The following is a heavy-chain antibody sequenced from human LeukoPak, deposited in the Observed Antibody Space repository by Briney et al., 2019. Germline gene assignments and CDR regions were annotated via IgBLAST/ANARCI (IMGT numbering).Heavy chain of an antibody. CDR3: ATSGGDYYYYSLDV. CDR1: GGTFSRYA. V-gene: IGHV1-69*13. D-gene: IGHD3-10*01. CDR2: IIPVLGTT. Sequence: GASVKVSCKASGGTFSRYAISWVRQAPGQGLEWMGGIIPVLGTTNYAQTFQNKVTIIADDATSTTYMELNSLTSENTAVYYCATSGGDYYYYSLDVWGKGTPVTISS. J-gene: IGHJ6*03.